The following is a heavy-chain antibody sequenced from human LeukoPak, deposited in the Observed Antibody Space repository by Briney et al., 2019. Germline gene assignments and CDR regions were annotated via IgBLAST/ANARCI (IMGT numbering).Heavy chain of an antibody. Sequence: GGSLRLSCAASGFTFSSYAMSWARQAPGKGPEWVSTISASGDSTYYADPVKGRFTISRDISRNTLYVQMNSLRAEDTAVYYCARYIRSPLYYFDYWGRGTLVTVSS. CDR3: ARYIRSPLYYFDY. V-gene: IGHV3-23*01. CDR2: ISASGDST. J-gene: IGHJ4*02. D-gene: IGHD1-1*01. CDR1: GFTFSSYA.